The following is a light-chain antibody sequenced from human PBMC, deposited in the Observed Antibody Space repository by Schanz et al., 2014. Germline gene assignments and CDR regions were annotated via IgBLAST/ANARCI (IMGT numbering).Light chain of an antibody. CDR3: TSYTSSSTLGV. CDR1: SSDVGAYDH. J-gene: IGLJ3*02. CDR2: DVS. V-gene: IGLV2-14*01. Sequence: QSALTQPPSASGSPGQSVTISCSGTSSDVGAYDHVSWYQKHPGKAPKVMIFDVSNRPSGVSNRFSGSKSGNTASLTISGLQTEDEADYYCTSYTSSSTLGVFGGGTKLTVL.